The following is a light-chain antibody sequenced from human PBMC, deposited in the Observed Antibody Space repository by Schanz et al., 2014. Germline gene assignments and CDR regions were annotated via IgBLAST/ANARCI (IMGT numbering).Light chain of an antibody. J-gene: IGKJ2*01. Sequence: DIQMTQSPSTLSASVGDRVTITCRASQSISSWLAWYQQKPGKAPKLLIYAASSLQSGVPSRFSGSGSGTDFTFTISSLQPEDFATYYCQHYDDLPYTFGQGTTLEIK. CDR1: QSISSW. V-gene: IGKV1-5*01. CDR2: AAS. CDR3: QHYDDLPYT.